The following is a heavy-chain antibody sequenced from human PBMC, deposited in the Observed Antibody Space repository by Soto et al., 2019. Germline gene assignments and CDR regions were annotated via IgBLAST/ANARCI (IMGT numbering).Heavy chain of an antibody. J-gene: IGHJ6*04. CDR1: GFSFSSFA. V-gene: IGHV3-23*01. D-gene: IGHD1-26*01. Sequence: EVLLLESGGGLVQPGGSLRLSCEASGFSFSSFAMNWVRQAPGKGLEWVPAIGDSGASTYYADSVKGGFTISRDNSRNTLYLQLNSLRAEDTAVYYCAKGVELDVWGNGTTVTVSS. CDR2: IGDSGAST. CDR3: AKGVELDV.